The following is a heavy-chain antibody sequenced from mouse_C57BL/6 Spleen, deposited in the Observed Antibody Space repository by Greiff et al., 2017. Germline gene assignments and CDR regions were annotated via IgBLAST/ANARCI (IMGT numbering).Heavy chain of an antibody. CDR3: ARKVRDYAMDY. CDR1: GFTFSDYG. V-gene: IGHV5-17*01. J-gene: IGHJ4*01. CDR2: ISSGSSTI. D-gene: IGHD2-13*01. Sequence: EVQGVESGGGLVKPGGSLKLSCAASGFTFSDYGMHWVRQAPEKGLEWVAYISSGSSTIYYADTVKGRFTITRDNAKNTLFLQMTSLRSEDTAMYYCARKVRDYAMDYWGQGTSVTVSS.